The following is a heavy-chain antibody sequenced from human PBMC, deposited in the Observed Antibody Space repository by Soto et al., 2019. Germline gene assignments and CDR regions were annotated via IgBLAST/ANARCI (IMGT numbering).Heavy chain of an antibody. J-gene: IGHJ6*02. D-gene: IGHD6-13*01. CDR2: ISYDGSNK. CDR1: GFTFSRYA. V-gene: IGHV3-30*04. CDR3: ARDMPAAGTLDV. Sequence: QVQLVESGGGVVQPGRSLRLSCAASGFTFSRYAMHWVRQAPGKGLEWVAVISYDGSNKYYPDSVKGRFTISRDNSKNTLNLLMNSLRAEDTAVYYCARDMPAAGTLDVWGQGTTVTVSS.